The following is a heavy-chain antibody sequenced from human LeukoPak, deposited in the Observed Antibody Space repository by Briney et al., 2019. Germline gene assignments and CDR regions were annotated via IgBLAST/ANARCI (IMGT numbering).Heavy chain of an antibody. V-gene: IGHV3-7*01. CDR1: GFSFSTYW. J-gene: IGHJ4*02. CDR2: IKQDGSEK. D-gene: IGHD6-13*01. CDR3: AREAIIAAAGPDGDYFDY. Sequence: QPGGSLRLSCAASGFSFSTYWMTWVRQAPGKGLEWVANIKQDGSEKYYVDSVKGRFTTSRDNAKNSLYLQMNSLRAEDTAAYYCAREAIIAAAGPDGDYFDYWGQGTLVTVSS.